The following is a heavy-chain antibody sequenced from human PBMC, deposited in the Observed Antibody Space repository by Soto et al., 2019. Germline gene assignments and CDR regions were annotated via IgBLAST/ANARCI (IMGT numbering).Heavy chain of an antibody. J-gene: IGHJ5*02. Sequence: GGSLRLSCAASGFTFSSYAMSWVRQAPGKGLEWVSAISGSGGSTYYADSVKGRFTISRDNSKNTLYLQMNSLRAEDTAVYYCAKDPGVVTRGSPFDPWGQGTLVTVSS. V-gene: IGHV3-23*01. CDR3: AKDPGVVTRGSPFDP. D-gene: IGHD2-21*02. CDR1: GFTFSSYA. CDR2: ISGSGGST.